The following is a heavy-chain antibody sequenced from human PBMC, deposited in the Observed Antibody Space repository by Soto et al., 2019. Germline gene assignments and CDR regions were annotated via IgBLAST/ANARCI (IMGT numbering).Heavy chain of an antibody. CDR2: ISYDGGSK. D-gene: IGHD3-22*01. CDR3: AKEQLAMTVVVADYFDS. Sequence: QVQLVESGGGVVQPGKSLRLSCAASGFTFSTYGIHWVRQAPDKGLEWVALISYDGGSKDYGDSVKGRFIISRDNSHNTVALQMNSLRADDTAVYFCAKEQLAMTVVVADYFDSWGQGTLVTVSS. CDR1: GFTFSTYG. V-gene: IGHV3-30*18. J-gene: IGHJ4*02.